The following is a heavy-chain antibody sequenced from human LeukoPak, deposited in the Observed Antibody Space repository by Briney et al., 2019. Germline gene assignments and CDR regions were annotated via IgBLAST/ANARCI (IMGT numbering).Heavy chain of an antibody. CDR3: ARRGSSSWFRY. D-gene: IGHD6-13*01. CDR1: RYTLTGYD. CDR2: ITPNSGNT. Sequence: ASLKDSCKASRYTLTGYDINSVRQTTGQRLEWMGWITPNSGNTGYAQKFQGRVTMTRNTSISTAYMELSSLRYEDTAVYYWARRGSSSWFRYWGQGTLVTVSS. J-gene: IGHJ4*02. V-gene: IGHV1-8*01.